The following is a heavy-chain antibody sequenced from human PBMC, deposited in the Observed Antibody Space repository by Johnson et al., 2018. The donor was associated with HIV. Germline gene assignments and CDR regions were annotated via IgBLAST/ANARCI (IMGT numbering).Heavy chain of an antibody. J-gene: IGHJ3*02. D-gene: IGHD5-24*01. Sequence: QVQLVESGGGVVQPGGSLRLSCAASGFTFSSYGMHWVRQAPGKGLEWVAIIYSGDSTYYADSLEGRFTISRDKSKNTVYLQMNSLRVEDTAVYYCARDGPGDGNAMGGSGAFDIWGQGTMVTVSS. CDR1: GFTFSSYG. CDR2: IYSGDST. V-gene: IGHV3-NL1*01. CDR3: ARDGPGDGNAMGGSGAFDI.